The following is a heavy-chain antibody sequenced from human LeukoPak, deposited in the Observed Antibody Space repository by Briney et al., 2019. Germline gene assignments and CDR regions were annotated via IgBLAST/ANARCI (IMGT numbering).Heavy chain of an antibody. D-gene: IGHD3-10*01. Sequence: PSETLSLTCAVYGGSFSDYYWSWIRQPPGKGLEWIGEINHSGSTNYNPSLKSRVTISVDTSKNQFSLKLSSVTAADTAVYYCAATGSPDYWGQGTLVTVSS. V-gene: IGHV4-34*01. CDR2: INHSGST. J-gene: IGHJ4*02. CDR1: GGSFSDYY. CDR3: AATGSPDY.